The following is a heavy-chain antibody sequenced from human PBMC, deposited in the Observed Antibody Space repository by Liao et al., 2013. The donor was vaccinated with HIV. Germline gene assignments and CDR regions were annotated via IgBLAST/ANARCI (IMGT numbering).Heavy chain of an antibody. CDR1: GGSITSYY. CDR2: IYYSGST. CDR3: ARGQAAGFLYYFDS. V-gene: IGHV4-59*08. J-gene: IGHJ4*02. D-gene: IGHD2/OR15-2a*01. Sequence: QVQLQESGPGLVKPSETLSLTCSVSGGSITSYYWSWIRQPPGKGLEWIGYIYYSGSTYYNPSLKSRVSISVDTSKNQFSLKLSSVTASDTAVYYCARGQAAGFLYYFDSWGQGTLVTVSS.